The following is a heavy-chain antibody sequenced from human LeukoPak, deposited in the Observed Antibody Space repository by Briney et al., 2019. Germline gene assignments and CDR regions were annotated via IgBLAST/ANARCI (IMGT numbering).Heavy chain of an antibody. V-gene: IGHV1-69*06. D-gene: IGHD6-19*01. J-gene: IGHJ4*02. Sequence: ASVKVSCKASGGTFSSYAISWVRRAPGQGLEWMGGIIPIFGTPNYAQKFQGRVTITADKSTSTAYMELSSLKSEDTAVYYCARERHTSGCYYYWGQGTLVTVSS. CDR2: IIPIFGTP. CDR3: ARERHTSGCYYY. CDR1: GGTFSSYA.